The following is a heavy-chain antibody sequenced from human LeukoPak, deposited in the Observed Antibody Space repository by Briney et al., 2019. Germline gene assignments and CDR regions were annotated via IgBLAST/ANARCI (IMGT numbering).Heavy chain of an antibody. V-gene: IGHV4-38-2*02. J-gene: IGHJ3*02. CDR2: IYHSGST. CDR1: GGSISSYY. Sequence: SETLSLTCTVSGGSISSYYWGWIRQPPGKGLEWIGSIYHSGSTYYNPSLKSRVTISVDTSKNQFSLKLSSVTAADTAVYYCARGMIGAFDIWGQGTMVTVSS. CDR3: ARGMIGAFDI. D-gene: IGHD2-21*01.